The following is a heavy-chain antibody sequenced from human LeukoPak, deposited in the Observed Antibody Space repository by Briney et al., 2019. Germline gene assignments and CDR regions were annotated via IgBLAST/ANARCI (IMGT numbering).Heavy chain of an antibody. CDR1: GYIFTNYA. J-gene: IGHJ4*02. D-gene: IGHD3-22*01. V-gene: IGHV7-4-1*02. Sequence: GASVKVSCKASGYIFTNYAINRVRQAPGQGLEWMGWINTNTGKPTYAQGFTGRFVFSLDTSVSTAYLQISGLKAQDTAFYYCAREEYYDTSASTNFDYWGQGTLVTVSS. CDR2: INTNTGKP. CDR3: AREEYYDTSASTNFDY.